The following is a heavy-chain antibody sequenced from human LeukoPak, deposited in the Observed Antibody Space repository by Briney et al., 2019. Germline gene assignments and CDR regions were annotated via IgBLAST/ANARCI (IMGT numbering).Heavy chain of an antibody. V-gene: IGHV3-33*01. Sequence: GGSLRLSCAASGFIFTHYGFHWVRQAPGKGLGWVAVIGVDGTMKYYAESVKGRFTISRDNSRNTLYLQMNSLRAEDTAVYYCVLVVVPAAVWHFDLWGRGTLVTVSS. CDR3: VLVVVPAAVWHFDL. CDR1: GFIFTHYG. CDR2: IGVDGTMK. D-gene: IGHD2-2*01. J-gene: IGHJ2*01.